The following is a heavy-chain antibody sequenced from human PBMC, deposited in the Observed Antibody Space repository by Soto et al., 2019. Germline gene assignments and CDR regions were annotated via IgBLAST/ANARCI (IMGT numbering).Heavy chain of an antibody. V-gene: IGHV3-30-3*01. J-gene: IGHJ6*02. CDR2: ISYDGSNK. D-gene: IGHD1-26*01. CDR1: GFTFSSYA. CDR3: AKDVVVGATTGLGDYYYYYGMDV. Sequence: SLRLSCAASGFTFSSYAMHWVRQAPGKGLEWVAVISYDGSNKYYADSVKGRFTISRDNSKNTLYLQMNSLRAEDTAVYYCAKDVVVGATTGLGDYYYYYGMDVWGQGTTVTVSS.